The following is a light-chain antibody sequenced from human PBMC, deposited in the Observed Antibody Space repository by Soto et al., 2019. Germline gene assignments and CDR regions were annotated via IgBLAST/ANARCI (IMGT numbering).Light chain of an antibody. Sequence: QSVLTQPPSVSAAPGQKVTISCSGSRSNIGNNYVAWYQQLPGTAPKLLISDNNQRPSGIPDRFSGSKSGTSATLGITGLQTGDEADYYCGSWDSSLSVVMFGGGTSSPS. CDR1: RSNIGNNY. CDR3: GSWDSSLSVVM. V-gene: IGLV1-51*01. CDR2: DNN. J-gene: IGLJ3*02.